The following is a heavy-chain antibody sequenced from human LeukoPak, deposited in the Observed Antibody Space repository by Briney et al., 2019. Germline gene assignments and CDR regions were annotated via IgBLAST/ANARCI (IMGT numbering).Heavy chain of an antibody. CDR1: GYSFTSYW. J-gene: IGHJ3*02. CDR2: IYPGDSDT. Sequence: GESLKISCKGSGYSFTSYWIGWVRQMPGKGLEWMGIIYPGDSDTRYSPSFQGQVTISADKSISTAYLQWSSLKASDTAMYCCASPQTYSGSFQDAFDIWGQGTMVTVSS. V-gene: IGHV5-51*01. CDR3: ASPQTYSGSFQDAFDI. D-gene: IGHD1-26*01.